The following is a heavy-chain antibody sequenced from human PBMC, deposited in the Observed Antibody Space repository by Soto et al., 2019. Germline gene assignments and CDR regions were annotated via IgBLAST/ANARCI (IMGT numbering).Heavy chain of an antibody. V-gene: IGHV1-69*01. D-gene: IGHD2-2*01. J-gene: IGHJ6*02. Sequence: QVQLVQSGAEVKKPGSSVKVSCKASGGTFSSYAISWVRQAPGQGLEWMGGIIPISDTTNYAQKFQGRVTITADESTSTAYMELSSLRSEDTAMYYCARSQGSSTSLEIYYYYYYGMDVWDQGTTVTVSS. CDR1: GGTFSSYA. CDR2: IIPISDTT. CDR3: ARSQGSSTSLEIYYYYYYGMDV.